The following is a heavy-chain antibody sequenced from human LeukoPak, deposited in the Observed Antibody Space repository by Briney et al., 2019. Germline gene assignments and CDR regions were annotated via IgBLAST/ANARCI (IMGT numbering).Heavy chain of an antibody. CDR1: GYSFTSYW. V-gene: IGHV5-51*01. Sequence: GESLKISCKGSGYSFTSYWIGWVRQMPGKGLEWMGIIYPGDSDTRYSPSFQGQVTISADKSISTAYLQWGSLKASDTAMYYCARRGRYCGGDCFREGYYYGMDVWGQGTTVTVSS. CDR3: ARRGRYCGGDCFREGYYYGMDV. J-gene: IGHJ6*02. CDR2: IYPGDSDT. D-gene: IGHD2-21*02.